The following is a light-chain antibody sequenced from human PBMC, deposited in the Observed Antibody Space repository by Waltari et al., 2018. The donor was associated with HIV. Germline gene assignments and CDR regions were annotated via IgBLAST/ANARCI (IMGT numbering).Light chain of an antibody. CDR1: QGVGSY. CDR2: SVS. J-gene: IGKJ4*01. Sequence: IQLTQSPSFLSASVGERLTITCRATQGVGSYLAWYQQKPGKAPNLLIYSVSVLQTGVPSRFSGSGSVTEFTLTISGLQPEDFATYYCQQLKTYPLSFGGGTKVEIK. CDR3: QQLKTYPLS. V-gene: IGKV1-9*01.